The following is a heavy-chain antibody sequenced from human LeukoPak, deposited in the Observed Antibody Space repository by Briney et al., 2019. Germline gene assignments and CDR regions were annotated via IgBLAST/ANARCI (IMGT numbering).Heavy chain of an antibody. CDR1: GYTFTSYY. V-gene: IGHV1-46*01. CDR3: ARARYSGNQIDY. Sequence: ASVKVSCKASGYTFTSYYMHWVRQAPGQGLEWMGIINPTGGSTTYAQKFQGRVTMTRDTSTSTVYMELSSLRSEDTAVYYCARARYSGNQIDYWGQGTLVTVSS. CDR2: INPTGGST. D-gene: IGHD4-23*01. J-gene: IGHJ4*02.